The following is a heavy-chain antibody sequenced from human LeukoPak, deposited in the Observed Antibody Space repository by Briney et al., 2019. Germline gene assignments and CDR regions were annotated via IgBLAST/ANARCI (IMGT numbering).Heavy chain of an antibody. J-gene: IGHJ4*02. D-gene: IGHD6-13*01. CDR1: GYTFTVYY. V-gene: IGHV1-2*02. CDR2: INPNSGGT. CDR3: ARDSPIAAAGT. Sequence: ASVKVSCKASGYTFTVYYMHWVRQAPGQGGEWMGWINPNSGGTNYAQKFQGRVTMTRDTSISTAYMELSRLRSDDTAVYYCARDSPIAAAGTWGQGTLVTVSS.